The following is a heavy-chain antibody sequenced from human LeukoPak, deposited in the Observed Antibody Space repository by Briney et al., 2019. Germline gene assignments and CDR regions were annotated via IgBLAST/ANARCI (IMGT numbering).Heavy chain of an antibody. D-gene: IGHD6-13*01. V-gene: IGHV4-39*01. CDR2: IYYSGST. CDR1: GGSISSSSYY. Sequence: SETLSLTCTVSGGSISSSSYYWGWIRQPSGKGLEWIGSIYYSGSTYYNPSLKSRVTISVDTSKNQFSLKLSSVTAADTAVYYCARQRPSGSSSSWNPTDAFDIWGQGTMVTVSS. CDR3: ARQRPSGSSSSWNPTDAFDI. J-gene: IGHJ3*02.